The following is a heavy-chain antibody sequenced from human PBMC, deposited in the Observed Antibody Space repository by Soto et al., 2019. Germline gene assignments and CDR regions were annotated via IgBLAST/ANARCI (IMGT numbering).Heavy chain of an antibody. V-gene: IGHV5-51*01. D-gene: IGHD6-13*01. J-gene: IGHJ3*02. CDR3: ARHDIAAAGTDAFDI. CDR1: GYSVTSYW. CDR2: IYPGDSDT. Sequence: GESLKISCKGSGYSVTSYWIGWVRQMPGKGLEWMGIIYPGDSDTRYSPSFQGQVTISADKSISTAYLQWSSLKASDTAMYYCARHDIAAAGTDAFDIWGQGTMVTVSS.